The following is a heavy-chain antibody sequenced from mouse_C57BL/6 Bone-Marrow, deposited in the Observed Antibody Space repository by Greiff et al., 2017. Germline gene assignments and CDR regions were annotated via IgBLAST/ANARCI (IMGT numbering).Heavy chain of an antibody. CDR2: IYPGDGDT. Sequence: QVQLKESGPELVKPGASVKISCKASGYAFSSSWMNWVKQRPGKGLEWIGRIYPGDGDTNYNGKFKGKATLTADKSSSTAYMQLSSLTSEDSAVYFCARDYSNPTWFAYWGQGTLVTVSA. CDR3: ARDYSNPTWFAY. V-gene: IGHV1-82*01. CDR1: GYAFSSSW. J-gene: IGHJ3*01. D-gene: IGHD2-5*01.